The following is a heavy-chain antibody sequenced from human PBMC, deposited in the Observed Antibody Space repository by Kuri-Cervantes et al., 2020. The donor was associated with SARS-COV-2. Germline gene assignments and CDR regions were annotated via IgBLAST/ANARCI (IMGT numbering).Heavy chain of an antibody. D-gene: IGHD5-24*01. Sequence: GGSLRLSCVASGFTFSNYGMHWVRQAPGKGLEWVAFIRYDGSNKYYADSVKGRFTISRDNAKNSLYLQMNSLRAEDTAVYYCARDGHRGYNNDNDAFDIWGQGTMVTVSS. CDR3: ARDGHRGYNNDNDAFDI. V-gene: IGHV3-30*02. CDR2: IRYDGSNK. J-gene: IGHJ3*02. CDR1: GFTFSNYG.